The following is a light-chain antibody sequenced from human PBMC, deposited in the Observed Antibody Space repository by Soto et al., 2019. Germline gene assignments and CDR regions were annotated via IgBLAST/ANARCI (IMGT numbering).Light chain of an antibody. V-gene: IGKV1-39*01. Sequence: DIQMTQSPSSLSASVGDRVSITCRASQTLSTYLNWYQQNPGKAPKLLIYAASSLQSGVPSRFSGSGSGTYFTLTISSLQPEDFATYYCHQSSNIPYTFGQGTKLEIK. CDR1: QTLSTY. J-gene: IGKJ2*01. CDR3: HQSSNIPYT. CDR2: AAS.